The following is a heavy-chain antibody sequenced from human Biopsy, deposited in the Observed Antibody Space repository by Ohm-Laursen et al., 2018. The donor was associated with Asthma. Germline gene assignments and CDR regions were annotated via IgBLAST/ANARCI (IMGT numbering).Heavy chain of an antibody. D-gene: IGHD3-10*01. CDR3: ARAVDYSHYYGIDV. J-gene: IGHJ6*02. Sequence: ASVKVSCKTSCYTFNSAGITWVRQAPGQGLEWMGWSSVYNGNTKVAQKLQDRVTMITDTSTSTAYMELRSLRSDDTAVYFCARAVDYSHYYGIDVWGQGTTVTVS. CDR2: SSVYNGNT. CDR1: CYTFNSAG. V-gene: IGHV1-18*01.